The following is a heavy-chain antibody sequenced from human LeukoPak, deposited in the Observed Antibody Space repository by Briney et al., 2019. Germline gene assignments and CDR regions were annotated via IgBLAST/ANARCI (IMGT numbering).Heavy chain of an antibody. CDR3: ARGVHDFWSGFYFDY. Sequence: GGSLRLSCAASGFIVSSNYMSWVRQARGKGLEWVSVIYSGCSTYYADSVKGRFTISRDKSKNTLFLQMKSWRGEDTAVCYCARGVHDFWSGFYFDYWGQGTLVTVSS. D-gene: IGHD3-3*01. J-gene: IGHJ4*02. CDR1: GFIVSSNY. V-gene: IGHV3-66*02. CDR2: IYSGCST.